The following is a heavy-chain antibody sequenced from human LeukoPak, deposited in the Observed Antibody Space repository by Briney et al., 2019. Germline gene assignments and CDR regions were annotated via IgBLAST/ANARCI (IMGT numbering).Heavy chain of an antibody. V-gene: IGHV1-46*01. D-gene: IGHD3-3*01. J-gene: IGHJ4*02. CDR3: ARDRPNPSGLRFLEWSKPDFDY. CDR2: INPSGGST. CDR1: GYTFTNYS. Sequence: ASVKVSCKASGYTFTNYSMHWVRQAPGQGLEWMGIINPSGGSTSYAQKFQGRVTMTRDTSTSTVYMELSSLRSEDTAVYYCARDRPNPSGLRFLEWSKPDFDYWGQGTLVTVSS.